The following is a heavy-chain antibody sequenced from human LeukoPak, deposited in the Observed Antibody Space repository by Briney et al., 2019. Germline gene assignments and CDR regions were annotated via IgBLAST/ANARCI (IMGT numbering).Heavy chain of an antibody. D-gene: IGHD6-13*01. CDR2: MNPNSGNT. CDR3: AREKIGIAAAAAYYYYGMDV. J-gene: IGHJ6*02. Sequence: ASVRVSCKASGYTFTSYDINWVRQATGQGLEWMGWMNPNSGNTGYAQKFQGRVTMTRNTSISTAYMELSSLRSEDTAVYYCAREKIGIAAAAAYYYYGMDVWGQGTTVTVSS. CDR1: GYTFTSYD. V-gene: IGHV1-8*01.